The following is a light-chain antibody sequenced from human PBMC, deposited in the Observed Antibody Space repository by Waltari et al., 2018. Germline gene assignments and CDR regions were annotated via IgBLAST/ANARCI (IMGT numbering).Light chain of an antibody. CDR1: SSDIGSGDH. Sequence: QSVLTQPPSVSGAPGQRVTISCTGSSSDIGSGDHVQWYQQLRGTAPKPLIYANNKRPSGVPDRFSGTKSGTSASLAITGLQAEDEADYYCQSHDSSLRAYVFGTGTKVTVL. J-gene: IGLJ1*01. CDR3: QSHDSSLRAYV. V-gene: IGLV1-40*01. CDR2: ANN.